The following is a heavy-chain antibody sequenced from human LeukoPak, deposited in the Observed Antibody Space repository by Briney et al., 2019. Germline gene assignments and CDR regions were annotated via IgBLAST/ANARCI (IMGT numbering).Heavy chain of an antibody. J-gene: IGHJ5*02. Sequence: GGSLRLSCAASGFTFCSYEMNWVRQAPGKGLEWVSYISSSGSTIYYADSVKGRFTISRDNAKNSLYLQMNSLRAEDTAVYYCARGSFVVVVAARFDPWGQGTLVTVSS. V-gene: IGHV3-48*03. CDR2: ISSSGSTI. CDR3: ARGSFVVVVAARFDP. D-gene: IGHD2-15*01. CDR1: GFTFCSYE.